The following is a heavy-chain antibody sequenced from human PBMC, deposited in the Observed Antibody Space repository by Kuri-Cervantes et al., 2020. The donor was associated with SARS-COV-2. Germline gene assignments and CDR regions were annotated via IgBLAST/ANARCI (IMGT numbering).Heavy chain of an antibody. Sequence: SQTLSLTCAVYGGSFSRFYWSWIRQPPGKGLEWIGAINHSASTNYSPSLKSRVTLPVDTSKNQFSLKLSSVTAADTAVYYCARSITIFVLEAYCMDVWGQGTAVTVSS. J-gene: IGHJ6*02. CDR1: GGSFSRFY. CDR3: ARSITIFVLEAYCMDV. CDR2: INHSAST. D-gene: IGHD3-3*01. V-gene: IGHV4-34*01.